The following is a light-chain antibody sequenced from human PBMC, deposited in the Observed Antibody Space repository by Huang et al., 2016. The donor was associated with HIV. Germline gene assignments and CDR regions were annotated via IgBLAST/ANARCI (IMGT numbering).Light chain of an antibody. CDR2: AAS. J-gene: IGKJ3*01. V-gene: IGKV1-12*01. CDR1: QDINIW. Sequence: EIQMTQSPSSVSASIGDRVTITCRASQDINIWVAWYQQKAGKAPKVLVYAASSRQSGVPSRFSGSGSGTYFTLTISSLQPEDFATYYCQQADVFPFTFGPGTKVDIK. CDR3: QQADVFPFT.